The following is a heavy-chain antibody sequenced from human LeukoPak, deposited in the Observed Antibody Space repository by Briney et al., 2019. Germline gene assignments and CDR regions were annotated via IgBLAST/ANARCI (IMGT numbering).Heavy chain of an antibody. V-gene: IGHV4-39*01. D-gene: IGHD1-26*01. CDR2: VWHSGSA. Sequence: SETLSLTCTVSGGSISSSPYYWAWIRQPPGKGLEWIGSVWHSGSAYYNPSLKSRFTISVDASKNQFSLKLSSVTAADTAVYYCARPISRGGSYVYWGQGTLVTVSS. CDR1: GGSISSSPYY. J-gene: IGHJ4*02. CDR3: ARPISRGGSYVY.